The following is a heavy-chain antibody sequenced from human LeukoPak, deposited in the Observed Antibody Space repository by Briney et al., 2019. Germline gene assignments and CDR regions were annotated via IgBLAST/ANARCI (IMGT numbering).Heavy chain of an antibody. D-gene: IGHD3-10*01. CDR2: IRSKAYGGTT. CDR1: GFTFGDYA. V-gene: IGHV3-49*04. CDR3: TREMNPGDLFYFDY. J-gene: IGHJ4*02. Sequence: GGSLRLSCTASGFTFGDYAMSWVRQAPGKGLEWVGFIRSKAYGGTTEYAASGKGRFTISRDDSKSIAYLQMNSLKTEDTAVYYCTREMNPGDLFYFDYWGQGTLVTVSS.